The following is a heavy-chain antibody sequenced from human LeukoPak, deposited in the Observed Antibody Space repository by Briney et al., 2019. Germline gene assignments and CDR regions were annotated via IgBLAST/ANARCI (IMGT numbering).Heavy chain of an antibody. V-gene: IGHV3-74*01. J-gene: IGHJ4*02. CDR2: ITSDGRGT. CDR1: GFTFRGYW. D-gene: IGHD6-13*01. Sequence: PGGSLRLSCAASGFTFRGYWMNWVRQVPGKVPMWVSHITSDGRGTGYADSVRGRFTISRDNAKNTLYLQMNSLRAEDTAVYYCARGISEAGTDYWGQGTLVTLSS. CDR3: ARGISEAGTDY.